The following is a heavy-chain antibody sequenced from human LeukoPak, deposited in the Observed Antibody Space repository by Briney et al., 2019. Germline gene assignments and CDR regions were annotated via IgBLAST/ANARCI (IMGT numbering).Heavy chain of an antibody. V-gene: IGHV3-48*02. Sequence: GGSQRFSCAASGFAFSSDSMSWARQAPGKGLEWLSYISRDGGAIYYADSVKGRFTISRDNAKNSLYLQMNSLRDEDTAVYYCARDKDWGFDYWGQGNLVPVSS. CDR1: GFAFSSDS. D-gene: IGHD3-16*01. CDR3: ARDKDWGFDY. J-gene: IGHJ4*02. CDR2: ISRDGGAI.